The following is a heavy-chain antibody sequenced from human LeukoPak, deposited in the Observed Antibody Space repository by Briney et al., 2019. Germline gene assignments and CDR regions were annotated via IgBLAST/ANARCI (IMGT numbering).Heavy chain of an antibody. Sequence: SQTLSLTCAISGDSVSTNSVGWHWIRQSPSRGLEWLGRTYYRSKWYNDCAVSVKSRITINPDTSKNQFSLQLNSVTPEDTAVYYCARGWSYSFDYWGQGTLVTVSS. CDR3: ARGWSYSFDY. CDR1: GDSVSTNSVG. CDR2: TYYRSKWYN. J-gene: IGHJ4*02. D-gene: IGHD3-10*01. V-gene: IGHV6-1*01.